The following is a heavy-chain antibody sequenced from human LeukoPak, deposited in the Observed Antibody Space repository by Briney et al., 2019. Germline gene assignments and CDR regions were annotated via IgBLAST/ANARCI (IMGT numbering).Heavy chain of an antibody. J-gene: IGHJ4*02. D-gene: IGHD1-26*01. CDR2: INPNTGGT. CDR3: AREPIVGATTSFDY. CDR1: GYTFTDYY. V-gene: IGHV1-2*02. Sequence: ASVKVSCKASGYTFTDYYMHWVRQAPGQGLEWMGWINPNTGGTNYAQKFQGRVTMTRDTSISTAYMELSRLRSGDTAVYYCAREPIVGATTSFDYWGQGTLVTVSS.